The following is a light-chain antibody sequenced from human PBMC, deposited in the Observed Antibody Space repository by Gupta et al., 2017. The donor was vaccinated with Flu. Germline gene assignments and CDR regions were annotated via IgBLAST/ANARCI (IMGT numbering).Light chain of an antibody. CDR2: DAS. V-gene: IGKV3-11*01. J-gene: IGKJ5*01. CDR1: QSVSSY. Sequence: EIVLTQSPATLSLSPGERATLSCRASQSVSSYLACDQQKPGQAHRLLIYDASNRATGIPDRFSGSGSGTDFTLTISSIEPEDFAVYYCQQRLPTFGQGTLLEIK. CDR3: QQRLPT.